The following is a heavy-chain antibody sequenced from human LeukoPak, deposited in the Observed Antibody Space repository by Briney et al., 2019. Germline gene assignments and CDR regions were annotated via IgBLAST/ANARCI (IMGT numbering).Heavy chain of an antibody. CDR2: IYTSGST. CDR3: ARGPSKKYCSGGSCYGSDI. CDR1: GGSISSYY. J-gene: IGHJ3*02. V-gene: IGHV4-4*07. Sequence: PSETLSLTCTVSGGSISSYYWSWIRQPAGKGLEWIGRIYTSGSTNYNPSLKSRVTMSVDTSKNQFSLKLSSVTAADTAVYYCARGPSKKYCSGGSCYGSDIWGQGTMVTVSS. D-gene: IGHD2-15*01.